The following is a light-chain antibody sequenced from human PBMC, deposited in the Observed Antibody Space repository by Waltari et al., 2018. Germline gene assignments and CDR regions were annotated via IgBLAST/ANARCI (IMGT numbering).Light chain of an antibody. J-gene: IGKJ4*01. CDR2: KTS. CDR1: QSSSVW. Sequence: DIQMTQSPSTLSASVGDRDTITCRTSQSSSVWLAWYQQKPGKDPKLLIYKTSNLQSGVPSRFSGSGSGTEFTLTISSLQPDDFATYYCQQYNLYPLTFGGGTKVEIK. V-gene: IGKV1-5*03. CDR3: QQYNLYPLT.